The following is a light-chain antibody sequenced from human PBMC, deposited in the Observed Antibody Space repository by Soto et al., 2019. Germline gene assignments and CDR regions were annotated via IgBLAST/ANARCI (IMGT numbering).Light chain of an antibody. V-gene: IGKV1-27*01. Sequence: DIQMTQSPSSLSASVGDRVTITCRASPGISNYLAWYQQRPGKVPKLLISGTFNLQSGVQSRFSGSASGADFTLPIRGLQPEDAATYYGLNYNTVPFTFGPGTKVDVK. CDR2: GTF. J-gene: IGKJ3*01. CDR3: LNYNTVPFT. CDR1: PGISNY.